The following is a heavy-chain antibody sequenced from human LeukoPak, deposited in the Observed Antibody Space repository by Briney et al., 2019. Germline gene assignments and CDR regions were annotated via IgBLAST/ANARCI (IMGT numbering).Heavy chain of an antibody. Sequence: SETLSLTCAVYGGSFSGYYWSWIRQPPGKGLEWIGEINHSGSTNYNPSLKSRVTISVDTSKNQFSLKLSSVTAADTAVYYCARGPVIAVAGHFDYWGQGTLVTVSS. D-gene: IGHD6-19*01. CDR1: GGSFSGYY. V-gene: IGHV4-34*01. CDR3: ARGPVIAVAGHFDY. CDR2: INHSGST. J-gene: IGHJ4*02.